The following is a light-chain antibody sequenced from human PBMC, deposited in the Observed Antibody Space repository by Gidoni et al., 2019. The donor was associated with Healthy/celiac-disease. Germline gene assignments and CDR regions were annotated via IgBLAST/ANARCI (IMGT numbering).Light chain of an antibody. CDR2: GAS. V-gene: IGKV3-20*01. Sequence: EIVLTQSPGTLSLSPGERATLSCRASQSVSSSYLAWYQQKPGQAPRHLIYGASSRATGIPDRFSGSGSGTDFTLTISRLEPEDFAVYYCQQYGSAPGCSFGQGTKLEIK. CDR1: QSVSSSY. J-gene: IGKJ2*04. CDR3: QQYGSAPGCS.